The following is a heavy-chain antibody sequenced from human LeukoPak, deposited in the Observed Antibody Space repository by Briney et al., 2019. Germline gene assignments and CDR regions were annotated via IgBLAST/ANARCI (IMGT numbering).Heavy chain of an antibody. D-gene: IGHD3-10*01. CDR1: GGSISSSSYY. CDR2: IYYSGST. Sequence: PSETLSLTCTVSGGSISSSSYYWGWIRQPPGKGLEWIGSIYYSGSTYYNPSLKSRVTISVDTSKNQFSLKLSSVTAADTAVYYCARVWGSGRYKFDYWGQGTLVTVSS. J-gene: IGHJ4*02. CDR3: ARVWGSGRYKFDY. V-gene: IGHV4-39*07.